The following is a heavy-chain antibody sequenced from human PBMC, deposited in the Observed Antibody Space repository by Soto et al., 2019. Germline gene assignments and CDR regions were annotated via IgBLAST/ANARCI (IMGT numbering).Heavy chain of an antibody. CDR1: GGSVTSDEDY. CDR2: IYTSGST. D-gene: IGHD2-2*01. J-gene: IGHJ4*02. V-gene: IGHV4-61*02. Sequence: PSETLSLTCTVSGGSVTSDEDYWSWIRQSPGKGLEWIGRIYTSGSTNYNPSLKSRVTMSVDTSKNQFSLKLSSVTAADTAVYYCARSRAFDYWGQGTLVTVSS. CDR3: ARSRAFDY.